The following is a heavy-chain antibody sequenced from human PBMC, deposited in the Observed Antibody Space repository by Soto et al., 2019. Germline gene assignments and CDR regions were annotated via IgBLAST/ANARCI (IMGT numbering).Heavy chain of an antibody. V-gene: IGHV3-9*01. J-gene: IGHJ6*02. CDR3: AKAGGGGTRYYYYGMDV. CDR2: ISWNSGSI. Sequence: EVQLVESGGGLVQPGRSLRLSCAASGFTFDDYAMHWVRQAPGKGLEWVSGISWNSGSIGYADSVKGRFTISRDNAKNSLDLQMNSPRAEDTAFYYCAKAGGGGTRYYYYGMDVWGQGTTVTVSS. CDR1: GFTFDDYA. D-gene: IGHD1-1*01.